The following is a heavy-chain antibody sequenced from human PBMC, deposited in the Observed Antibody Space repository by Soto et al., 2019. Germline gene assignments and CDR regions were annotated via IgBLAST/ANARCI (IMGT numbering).Heavy chain of an antibody. Sequence: GGSLRLSCAASGFTFSSYAMSWVRQAPGKGLEWVSAISGSGGSTYYADSVKGRFTISRDNSKNTLYLQMNSLRAEDTAVYYCAKDVHSSGWYNWVGYFDYWGQGTLVTVSS. CDR2: ISGSGGST. V-gene: IGHV3-23*01. CDR1: GFTFSSYA. CDR3: AKDVHSSGWYNWVGYFDY. D-gene: IGHD6-19*01. J-gene: IGHJ4*02.